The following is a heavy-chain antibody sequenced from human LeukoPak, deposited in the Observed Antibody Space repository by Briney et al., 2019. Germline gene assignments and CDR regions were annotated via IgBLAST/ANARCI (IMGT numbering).Heavy chain of an antibody. J-gene: IGHJ1*01. V-gene: IGHV4-34*01. CDR1: GGSFSGYH. CDR2: INHSGST. Sequence: SETLSLTCAVYGGSFSGYHWSWIRQPPGKGLEWIGEINHSGSTNYNPSLKSRVTISVDTSKNQFSLKLSSVTAADTAVYYCASGYYYDSSGYSYFQHWGQGTLVTVSS. CDR3: ASGYYYDSSGYSYFQH. D-gene: IGHD3-22*01.